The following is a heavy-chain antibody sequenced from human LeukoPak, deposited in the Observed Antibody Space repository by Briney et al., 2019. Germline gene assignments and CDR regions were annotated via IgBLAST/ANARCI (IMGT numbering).Heavy chain of an antibody. Sequence: PGGSLRLSCAASEFTFSSYNMNWVRQAPGKGLEWVSSISSSSKYIYYADSVKGRFTISRDNAKNSLYLQMNGLRAEDTAVYYCAREPFWGGYYSNLHFDYWGQGTLVTVSS. D-gene: IGHD3-3*01. CDR3: AREPFWGGYYSNLHFDY. J-gene: IGHJ4*02. V-gene: IGHV3-21*01. CDR1: EFTFSSYN. CDR2: ISSSSKYI.